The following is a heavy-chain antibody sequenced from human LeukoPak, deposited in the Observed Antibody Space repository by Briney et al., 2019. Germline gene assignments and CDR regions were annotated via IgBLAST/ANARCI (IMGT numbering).Heavy chain of an antibody. J-gene: IGHJ4*02. Sequence: PGGSLRLSCAASGFTFSSYWMSWVRQAPGKWLEWVANIKQDGSEKYYVDSVKGRFTISRDNAKNSLYLQMNSLRAEDTAVYYCARDFRSGYFDFDYWGQGTLVTVSS. V-gene: IGHV3-7*01. D-gene: IGHD3-3*01. CDR2: IKQDGSEK. CDR1: GFTFSSYW. CDR3: ARDFRSGYFDFDY.